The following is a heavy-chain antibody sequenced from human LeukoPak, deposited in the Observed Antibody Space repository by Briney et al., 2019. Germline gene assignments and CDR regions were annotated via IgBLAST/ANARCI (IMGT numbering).Heavy chain of an antibody. CDR1: GFTFSSYS. D-gene: IGHD3-22*01. Sequence: QAGGSLRLSCAASGFTFSSYSMHWVRQAPGKGLEWVAVISYDGSNEYYADSMKARFTISRDNSKNTLYLQMNSLRAEDTAVYYCAREPYYSYSSPYYYYYYMDVWGKGTTVTVSS. CDR2: ISYDGSNE. CDR3: AREPYYSYSSPYYYYYYMDV. J-gene: IGHJ6*03. V-gene: IGHV3-30*04.